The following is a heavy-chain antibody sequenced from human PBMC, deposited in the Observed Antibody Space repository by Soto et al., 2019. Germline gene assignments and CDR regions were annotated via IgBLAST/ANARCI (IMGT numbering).Heavy chain of an antibody. CDR2: INHSGST. Sequence: PSETLSLTCAVYGGSFSGYYWSWIRQPPGKGLEWIGEINHSGSTNYNPSLKSRVTISVDTSKNQFSLKLSSVTAADTAVYYCARVPHPAPPWIAAAGNSSGGWFDPWGQGTLVTVSS. V-gene: IGHV4-34*01. CDR3: ARVPHPAPPWIAAAGNSSGGWFDP. J-gene: IGHJ5*02. CDR1: GGSFSGYY. D-gene: IGHD6-13*01.